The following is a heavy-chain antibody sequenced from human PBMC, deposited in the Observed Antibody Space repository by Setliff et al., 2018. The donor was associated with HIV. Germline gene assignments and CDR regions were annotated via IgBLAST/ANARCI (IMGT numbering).Heavy chain of an antibody. V-gene: IGHV3-49*04. CDR2: IRSNTFGGTT. D-gene: IGHD3-10*01. CDR3: ARFGVAYGIDV. CDR1: GFTFGDYA. J-gene: IGHJ6*02. Sequence: GGSLRLSCATSGFTFGDYALSWVRQAPGKGLEWVAVIRSNTFGGTTEYGAAVKGRFIISRDNSKNIAYLQMNSLRIEDTAVYYCARFGVAYGIDVWGQGTTVTVSS.